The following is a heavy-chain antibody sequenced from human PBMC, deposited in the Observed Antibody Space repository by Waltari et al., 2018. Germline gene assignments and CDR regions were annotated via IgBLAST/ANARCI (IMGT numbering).Heavy chain of an antibody. D-gene: IGHD3-10*01. Sequence: QVQLVESGGGVVQPGGSLRLSCAASGFTFSSYGMHWVRQAPGKGLEWVAFIRYYGSNKYYADSVKGRFTISRDNSKNTLYLQMNSLRAEDTAVYYCAKDRLLWFRELPLYYFDYWGQGTLVTVSS. CDR1: GFTFSSYG. CDR2: IRYYGSNK. CDR3: AKDRLLWFRELPLYYFDY. J-gene: IGHJ4*02. V-gene: IGHV3-30*02.